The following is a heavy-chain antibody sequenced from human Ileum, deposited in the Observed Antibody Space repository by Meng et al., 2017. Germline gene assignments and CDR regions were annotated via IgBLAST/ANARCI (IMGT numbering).Heavy chain of an antibody. D-gene: IGHD3-22*01. CDR1: GTG. V-gene: IGHV4-4*02. J-gene: IGHJ4*02. CDR3: ATSNDSDVYYLGY. CDR2: IFKSRTT. Sequence: QGRCREPGTGRVNRSVTLALDGAVLGTGWSWVRTPPGKGLGLMGEIFKSRTTNNNPSLKSRGTISIAKSTSQIYLQLSAVTATDTAVYSCATSNDSDVYYLGYWGQGTLVTVSS.